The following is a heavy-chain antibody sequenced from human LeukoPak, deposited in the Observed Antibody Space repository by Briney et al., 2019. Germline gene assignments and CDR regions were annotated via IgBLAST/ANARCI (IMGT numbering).Heavy chain of an antibody. CDR2: IKQDGSEK. CDR1: GFTFSSYW. CDR3: ARDPGSYGYEVLAPPDY. Sequence: PGGSLRLSCAASGFTFSSYWMSWVRQAPGKGLEWVANIKQDGSEKYYVDSVKGRFTISRDNAKNSLYLQMNSLRAEDTAVYYCARDPGSYGYEVLAPPDYWGQGTLVTVSS. J-gene: IGHJ4*02. D-gene: IGHD5-18*01. V-gene: IGHV3-7*01.